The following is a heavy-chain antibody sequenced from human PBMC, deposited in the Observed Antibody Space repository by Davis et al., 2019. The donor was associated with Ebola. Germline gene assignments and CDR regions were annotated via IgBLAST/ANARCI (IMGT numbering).Heavy chain of an antibody. J-gene: IGHJ4*02. Sequence: GESLKISCAASGFTLNNAWMSWVRQAPGKGLEWVGRIKSKTDGGTTDYAAPVKGRFTISRDDSKNTLYLQMNSLKTEDTALYYCTRHATRDTSGKTGIDYWGQGTQVTVSS. CDR3: TRHATRDTSGKTGIDY. V-gene: IGHV3-15*01. D-gene: IGHD1-1*01. CDR1: GFTLNNAW. CDR2: IKSKTDGGTT.